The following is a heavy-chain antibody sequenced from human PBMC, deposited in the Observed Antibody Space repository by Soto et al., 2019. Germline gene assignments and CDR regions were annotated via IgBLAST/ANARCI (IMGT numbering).Heavy chain of an antibody. CDR1: GGSISSYSYY. CDR3: AMVRGVTSDY. V-gene: IGHV4-39*01. CDR2: IYYSGST. J-gene: IGHJ4*02. Sequence: QLQLQESGPGLVKPSETLSLTCTVSGGSISSYSYYWGWIRQPPGKGLEWIGSIYYSGSTYYNPSLKSRVTISVDTSKNQFSLKLSSVTAADTAVYYCAMVRGVTSDYWGQGTLVTVSS. D-gene: IGHD3-10*01.